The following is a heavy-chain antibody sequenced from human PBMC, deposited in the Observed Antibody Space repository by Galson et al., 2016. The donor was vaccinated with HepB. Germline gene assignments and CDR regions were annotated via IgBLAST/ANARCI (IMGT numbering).Heavy chain of an antibody. CDR3: AKEGCYYDSSGCGFDY. CDR1: GFTFSRYG. CDR2: ISYDGSNK. J-gene: IGHJ4*02. Sequence: SLRLSCAVSGFTFSRYGMYWVRQAPAKGLEWVALISYDGSNKYYADSVKGRFTISRDNSKNTLYLQMSSLRAEDTAVYYCAKEGCYYDSSGCGFDYWGQGTLVTVSS. D-gene: IGHD3-22*01. V-gene: IGHV3-30*18.